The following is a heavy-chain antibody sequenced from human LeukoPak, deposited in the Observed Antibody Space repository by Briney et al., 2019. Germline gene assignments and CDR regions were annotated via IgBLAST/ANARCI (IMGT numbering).Heavy chain of an antibody. D-gene: IGHD4-17*01. CDR1: GGSISSGSYY. Sequence: SQTLSLTCTVSGGSISSGSYYWSWIRQPAGKGLEWIGRIYTSGSTNYNPSLKSRVTISVDTSKNQFSLKLSSVTAADTAVYYCAREIPGYGDYESSYYFDYWGQGTLVTVSS. V-gene: IGHV4-61*02. CDR3: AREIPGYGDYESSYYFDY. CDR2: IYTSGST. J-gene: IGHJ4*02.